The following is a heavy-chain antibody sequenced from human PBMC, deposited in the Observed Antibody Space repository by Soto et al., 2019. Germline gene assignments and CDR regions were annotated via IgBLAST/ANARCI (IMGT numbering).Heavy chain of an antibody. CDR3: ASRDPGTSVDY. CDR2: IYRTGST. V-gene: IGHV4-4*02. D-gene: IGHD1-7*01. J-gene: IGHJ4*02. Sequence: QVQLQESGPGLVKPSGTLSLTCAVSGGSFTSNNWWTWVRQPPGQGLEWIGEIYRTGSTNYNPSLKSRVTIPVDKAENQFSLKVTSLTAADTAVYYCASRDPGTSVDYWGQGTLVTVSS. CDR1: GGSFTSNNW.